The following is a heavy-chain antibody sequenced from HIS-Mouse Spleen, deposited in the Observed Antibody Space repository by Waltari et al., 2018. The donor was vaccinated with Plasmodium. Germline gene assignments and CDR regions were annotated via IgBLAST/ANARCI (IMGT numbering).Heavy chain of an antibody. D-gene: IGHD6-19*01. CDR3: ARDRVAVAGTDAFDI. Sequence: QVQLQESGPGLVKPSETLSLTCTCSGGSISSYYWSWLRQPAGKGLEWIGRIYTSGSTNYNPSLKSRVTMSVDTSKNQFSLKLSSVTAADTAVYYCARDRVAVAGTDAFDIWGQGTMVTVSS. CDR2: IYTSGST. CDR1: GGSISSYY. J-gene: IGHJ3*02. V-gene: IGHV4-4*07.